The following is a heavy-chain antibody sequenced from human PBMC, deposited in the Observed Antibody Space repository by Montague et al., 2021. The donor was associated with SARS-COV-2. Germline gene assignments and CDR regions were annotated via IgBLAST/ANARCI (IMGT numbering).Heavy chain of an antibody. V-gene: IGHV4-34*01. J-gene: IGHJ4*02. CDR1: TGAINSYY. CDR2: VSHPGSA. Sequence: SETLSLTCAVSTGAINSYYWRWFRQPPGKGLEWIGDVSHPGSATYNPSFKGRVSISANTWRKQVSLRLTSVTAADTATYYCARGVYNRVIFVVGPCYYFDYWGQGNMVAVSA. CDR3: ARGVYNRVIFVVGPCYYFDY. D-gene: IGHD3-9*01.